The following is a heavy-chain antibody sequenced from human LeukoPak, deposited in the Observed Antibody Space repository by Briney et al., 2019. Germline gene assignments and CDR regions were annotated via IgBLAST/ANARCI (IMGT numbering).Heavy chain of an antibody. CDR2: ISGSSSYI. J-gene: IGHJ4*02. D-gene: IGHD4-23*01. Sequence: PGGSLRLSCAASGFTFSSYAMSWVRQAPGKGLEWVSSISGSSSYIYYADSVKGRFTISRDNAKTSLYLQMNSLRAEDTAVYYCARVPYGGDSGADYWGQGTLVTVSP. CDR3: ARVPYGGDSGADY. V-gene: IGHV3-21*01. CDR1: GFTFSSYA.